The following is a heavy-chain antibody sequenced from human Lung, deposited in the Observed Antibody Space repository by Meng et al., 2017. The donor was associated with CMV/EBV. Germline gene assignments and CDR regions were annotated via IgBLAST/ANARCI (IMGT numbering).Heavy chain of an antibody. CDR2: IKEDGSEK. CDR1: GFTFSSYW. J-gene: IGHJ4*02. Sequence: GGSLRLXCAASGFTFSSYWMNWVRQAPGKGLEWVANIKEDGSEKHYVASVKGRFTISRDNAKNSLFLQMNRLRAEDTAVYQCERGYCSDDRCYGARDIWGPGTXVNGAS. V-gene: IGHV3-7*01. D-gene: IGHD2-15*01. CDR3: ERGYCSDDRCYGARDI.